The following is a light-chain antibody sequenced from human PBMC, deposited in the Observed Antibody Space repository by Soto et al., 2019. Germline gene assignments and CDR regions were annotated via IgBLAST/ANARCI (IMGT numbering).Light chain of an antibody. J-gene: IGLJ2*01. V-gene: IGLV2-14*01. CDR2: EVS. CDR3: SSYTSSSPVV. CDR1: SSDVGGYNY. Sequence: QSALTQPASVSGSPGQSITISCTGSSSDVGGYNYVSWYQQHPGKAPKLMIYEVSNRPSGVSNRFSGSKSGNTASLTISGLQAEDEADYYCSSYTSSSPVVFGGRTKVTVL.